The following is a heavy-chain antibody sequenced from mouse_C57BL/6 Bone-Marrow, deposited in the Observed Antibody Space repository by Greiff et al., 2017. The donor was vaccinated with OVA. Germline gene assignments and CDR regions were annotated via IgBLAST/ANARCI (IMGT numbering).Heavy chain of an antibody. Sequence: QVQLQQPGTELVKPGASVKLSCKASGYTFTRYWMQCVKQSPVQSVVSTPHINASNGCTNYNEKFKSKATLTVDKSSSTAYMQLSSLTSEDSAVYYCARDGYYGCFAYWGQGTLVTVSA. CDR2: INASNGCT. J-gene: IGHJ3*01. V-gene: IGHV1-53*01. CDR1: GYTFTRYW. D-gene: IGHD2-3*01. CDR3: ARDGYYGCFAY.